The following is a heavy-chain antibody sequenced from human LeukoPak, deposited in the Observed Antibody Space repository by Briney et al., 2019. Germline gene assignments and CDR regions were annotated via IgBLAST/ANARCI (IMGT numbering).Heavy chain of an antibody. CDR1: GGSISDSYY. Sequence: PSETLSLTCTVSGGSISDSYYWAWIRQPPGKGLDWIGDINHSGGTNYNPSLKSRVTISVDTSKNQFSLKLSSMTAADTAVYYCARGLSIAAAGTGYNFDIWGQGTMVTVSS. J-gene: IGHJ3*02. CDR3: ARGLSIAAAGTGYNFDI. V-gene: IGHV4-34*01. CDR2: INHSGGT. D-gene: IGHD6-13*01.